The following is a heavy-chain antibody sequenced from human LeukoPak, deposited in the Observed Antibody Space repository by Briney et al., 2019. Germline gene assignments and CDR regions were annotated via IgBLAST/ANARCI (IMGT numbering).Heavy chain of an antibody. CDR2: IRYDGTNK. Sequence: GGSLRLSCAASGFTFNNYGMHWVRQAPGDGLEGGAFIRYDGTNKYYADSVKGRFTISRDNSKNTLYLQMNSLRAEDTALYYCAKDVQWLGTSPFDYWGQGTLVTVSS. V-gene: IGHV3-30*02. J-gene: IGHJ4*02. CDR1: GFTFNNYG. D-gene: IGHD6-19*01. CDR3: AKDVQWLGTSPFDY.